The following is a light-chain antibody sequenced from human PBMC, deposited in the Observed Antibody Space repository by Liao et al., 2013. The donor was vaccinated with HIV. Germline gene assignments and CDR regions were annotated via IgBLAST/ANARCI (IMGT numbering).Light chain of an antibody. CDR3: QAWDTTTAV. J-gene: IGLJ2*01. Sequence: SYELIQPPSVSVSPGQTASITCSGGKLGDNFAFWYQQRPGQSPILVIYQDDQRPSGIPERFSGSNSGNTATLTISGTQAMDEADYYCQAWDTTTAVFGGGTKLTVL. CDR2: QDD. CDR1: KLGDNF. V-gene: IGLV3-1*01.